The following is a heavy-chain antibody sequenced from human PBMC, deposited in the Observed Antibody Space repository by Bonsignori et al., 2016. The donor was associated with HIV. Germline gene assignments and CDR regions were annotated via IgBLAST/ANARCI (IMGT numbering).Heavy chain of an antibody. Sequence: WVRQAPGQGLEWMGIINPSGGSTSYAQKFQGRVTMTRDTSTSTVYMELSSLRSEDTAVYYCARSDCSSTSCYREDWFDPWGQGTLVTVSS. J-gene: IGHJ5*02. D-gene: IGHD2-2*02. CDR2: INPSGGST. CDR3: ARSDCSSTSCYREDWFDP. V-gene: IGHV1-46*01.